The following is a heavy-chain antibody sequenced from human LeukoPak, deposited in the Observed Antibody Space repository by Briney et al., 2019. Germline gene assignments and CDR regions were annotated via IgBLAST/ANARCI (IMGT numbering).Heavy chain of an antibody. D-gene: IGHD4-11*01. CDR2: IYSSGTT. CDR3: ARDASKYGSYYFAMDV. Sequence: SEPLSLTCTVSGGSINNYYWTWIRQPPREGLGWVWVIYSSGTTSYNPSLKSRVTISVDTSRNQFSLRLSSVTAADTAVYYCARDASKYGSYYFAMDVWGQGTTVTVSS. CDR1: GGSINNYY. V-gene: IGHV4-59*01. J-gene: IGHJ6*02.